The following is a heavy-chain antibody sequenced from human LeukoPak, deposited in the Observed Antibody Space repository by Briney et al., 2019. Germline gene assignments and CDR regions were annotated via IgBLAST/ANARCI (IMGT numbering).Heavy chain of an antibody. CDR1: GGSFSGYS. J-gene: IGHJ4*02. CDR2: INHSGST. Sequence: SETLSLTCAVYGGSFSGYSWYWIRQPPGKGLEWIGEINHSGSTNYNPSLKSRVTISVDTSKNQFSLKLSSVTAADTAVYYCRTIFGVVINRDYWGQGTLVTVSS. V-gene: IGHV4-34*01. D-gene: IGHD3-3*01. CDR3: RTIFGVVINRDY.